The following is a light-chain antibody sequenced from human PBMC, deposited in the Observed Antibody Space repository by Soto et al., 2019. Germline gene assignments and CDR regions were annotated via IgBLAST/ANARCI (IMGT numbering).Light chain of an antibody. V-gene: IGKV1-27*01. J-gene: IGKJ4*01. CDR3: QKYNSAPLT. Sequence: DIQMTPSPSSLSASVGDSVTITCRASKGIINYLAWYQQKPGKVPKLLIYDASTLQSGVPSRFSGSGSGTDFTLTISSLQSEDVATYYCQKYNSAPLTFGGGTKVDIK. CDR1: KGIINY. CDR2: DAS.